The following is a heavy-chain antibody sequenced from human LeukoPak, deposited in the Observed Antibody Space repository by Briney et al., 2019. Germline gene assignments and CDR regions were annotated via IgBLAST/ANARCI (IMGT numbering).Heavy chain of an antibody. V-gene: IGHV3-23*01. J-gene: IGHJ4*02. D-gene: IGHD6-19*01. CDR3: ARPWYSSGWYMFDY. CDR1: GFTFSNSA. Sequence: GGSLRLSCAASGFTFSNSAMNWVRQTPGKGLEWVSVVSGYGDTTYYADSVKGRFTISRDNSKSTVYLQMNSLRAEDMAVYYCARPWYSSGWYMFDYWGQGTLVTVSS. CDR2: VSGYGDTT.